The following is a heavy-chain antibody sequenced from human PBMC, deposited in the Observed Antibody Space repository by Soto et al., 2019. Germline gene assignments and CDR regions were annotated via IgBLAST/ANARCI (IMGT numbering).Heavy chain of an antibody. D-gene: IGHD5-12*01. J-gene: IGHJ5*02. V-gene: IGHV4-61*01. CDR1: GGSVDSNRYY. CDR3: ARGRRGNKYGTLRPSRQNWFDP. CDR2: IFYSGST. Sequence: TLSLTCTVSGGSVDSNRYYWSWIRQPPGRGLEWIGHIFYSGSTNYNPALKSRVTISVDTSKSQFSLKLSSVTAADTAVYYCARGRRGNKYGTLRPSRQNWFDPWGQGTVVTVFS.